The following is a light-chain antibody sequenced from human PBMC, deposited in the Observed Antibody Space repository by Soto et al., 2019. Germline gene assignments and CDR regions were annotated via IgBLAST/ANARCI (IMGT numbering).Light chain of an antibody. CDR3: HQYGSSPRT. V-gene: IGKV3-20*01. Sequence: EIVLTQSPGTLSLSPGERATLSCRASQSVSSSYLSWYQQTPGQAPRLLIYDASSRATGIPDRFTGSGSGTDFTLTISRLEPEDFAVYYCHQYGSSPRTFAQGTKVEIK. CDR1: QSVSSSY. CDR2: DAS. J-gene: IGKJ1*01.